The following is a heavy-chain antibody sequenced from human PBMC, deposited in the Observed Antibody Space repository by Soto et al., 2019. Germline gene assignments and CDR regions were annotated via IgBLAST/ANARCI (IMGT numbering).Heavy chain of an antibody. J-gene: IGHJ1*01. Sequence: PGGSLRLSXAASGFTFWTYAMSWVRQAPGKGLEWVSVISGTGGGTSYADSVKGRFTISRDNSKNTLYLQMNSLGVEDTAVYYCARHPPPGYYYDSSGYYGYFQHWGQGTPVTVSS. CDR3: ARHPPPGYYYDSSGYYGYFQH. D-gene: IGHD3-22*01. CDR1: GFTFWTYA. V-gene: IGHV3-23*01. CDR2: ISGTGGGT.